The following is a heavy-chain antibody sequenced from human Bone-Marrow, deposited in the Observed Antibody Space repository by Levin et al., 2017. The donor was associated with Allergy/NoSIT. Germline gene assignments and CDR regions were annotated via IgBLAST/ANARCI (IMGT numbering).Heavy chain of an antibody. Sequence: SETLSLTCNVSGDSISSYYWSWIRQPPGKGLEWIGYVYYRGSTNYNPSLRGRVTISVDTSKQHFSLRLDSVTAADTAVYYCARAYSYYPYDYYFMDVWGKGTTVTVSS. CDR3: ARAYSYYPYDYYFMDV. CDR2: VYYRGST. J-gene: IGHJ6*03. D-gene: IGHD3-10*01. CDR1: GDSISSYY. V-gene: IGHV4-59*01.